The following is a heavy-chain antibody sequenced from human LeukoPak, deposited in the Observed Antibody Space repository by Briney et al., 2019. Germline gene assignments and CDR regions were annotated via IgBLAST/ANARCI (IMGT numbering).Heavy chain of an antibody. CDR1: GYTFTSYG. CDR2: INPNSGGT. CDR3: ARVPRWGSSSWYSSLKFDP. V-gene: IGHV1-2*02. D-gene: IGHD6-13*01. J-gene: IGHJ5*02. Sequence: GASVKVSCKASGYTFTSYGISWVRQAPGQGLEWMGWINPNSGGTNYAQKFQGRVTMTRDTSISTAYMELGRLRSDDTAVYYCARVPRWGSSSWYSSLKFDPWGQGTLVTVSS.